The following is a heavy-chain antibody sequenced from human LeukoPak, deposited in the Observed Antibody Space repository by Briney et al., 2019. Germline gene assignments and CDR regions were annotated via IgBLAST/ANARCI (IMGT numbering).Heavy chain of an antibody. J-gene: IGHJ4*02. CDR3: VKASPYGGNSN. Sequence: GGSLRLSCAASGFTFSSYAMSWVRQAPGRGPEWLSAISGSGGNTYYADSVKGRFTITRDNSANTLYLQMNSLRAEDTAVYYCVKASPYGGNSNWGQGTLVSVSS. V-gene: IGHV3-23*01. CDR2: ISGSGGNT. D-gene: IGHD4-23*01. CDR1: GFTFSSYA.